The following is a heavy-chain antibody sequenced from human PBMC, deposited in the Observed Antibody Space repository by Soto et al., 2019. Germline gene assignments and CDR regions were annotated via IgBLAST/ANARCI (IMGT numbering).Heavy chain of an antibody. J-gene: IGHJ6*02. CDR2: IDPSGSYT. D-gene: IGHD3-10*01. V-gene: IGHV5-10-1*01. CDR1: GYSFTSYW. Sequence: GESLKISCKGSGYSFTSYWISWVRQMPGKGLEWMGGIDPSGSYTNYSPSFQGHVTISADKSISTAYLQWSSLKASDTAMYYCARQGTYYYGSGSYGYYYGMDVWGQGTTVTVSS. CDR3: ARQGTYYYGSGSYGYYYGMDV.